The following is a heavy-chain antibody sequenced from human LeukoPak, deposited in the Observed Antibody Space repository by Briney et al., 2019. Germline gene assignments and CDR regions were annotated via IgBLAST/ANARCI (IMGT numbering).Heavy chain of an antibody. Sequence: GGSLRLSCAASGFTFSDYYMSWIRQAPGKGLEWVSYLSSSGTTIYYADSVKGRFTIFRDNAKNSLYLQMNSLRAEDTAVYYCARDYDFWCGYYTGYFDYGGQGTLVTVSP. CDR3: ARDYDFWCGYYTGYFDY. V-gene: IGHV3-11*04. D-gene: IGHD3-3*01. CDR1: GFTFSDYY. J-gene: IGHJ4*02. CDR2: LSSSGTTI.